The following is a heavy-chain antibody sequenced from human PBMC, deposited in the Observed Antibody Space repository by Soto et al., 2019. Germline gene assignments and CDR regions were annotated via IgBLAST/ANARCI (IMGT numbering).Heavy chain of an antibody. CDR3: AKTREMGPTTVLPSDY. D-gene: IGHD4-4*01. J-gene: IGHJ4*02. V-gene: IGHV3-23*01. CDR1: GFTFSSYA. Sequence: GGSLRLSCAASGFTFSSYAMTWVRQAPGKGLEWVSAISGSGDGSGDSTYYADSVKGRFTISRDNSKNTLYLQMNSLRAEDTAVYYCAKTREMGPTTVLPSDYWGQGTLVTVSS. CDR2: ISGSGDGSGDST.